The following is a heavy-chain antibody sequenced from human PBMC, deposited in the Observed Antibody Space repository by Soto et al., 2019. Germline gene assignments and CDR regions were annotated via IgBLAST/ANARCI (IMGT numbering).Heavy chain of an antibody. D-gene: IGHD3-10*01. CDR1: GFTVSSNY. Sequence: GSLRLSCAASGFTVSSNYMNWVRQAPGKGLEWVSIIYSGGDTYYADSVKGRFTISRDNSKNSLYLQMNSLRAEDTAVYYCARAPWDGSGTYYIPYYGMDVWGQGTTVTVSS. V-gene: IGHV3-53*01. CDR2: IYSGGDT. CDR3: ARAPWDGSGTYYIPYYGMDV. J-gene: IGHJ6*02.